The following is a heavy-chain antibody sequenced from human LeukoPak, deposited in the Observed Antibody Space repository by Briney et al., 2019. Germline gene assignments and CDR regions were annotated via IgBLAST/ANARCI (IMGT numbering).Heavy chain of an antibody. J-gene: IGHJ4*02. D-gene: IGHD6-6*01. Sequence: GRSLRLSCAASGFTFSNYGIHWVRQAPDKGLEWVAVISYDGRNKYYADSVKGRFTISRDNSKNTLYLQMNSLRAEDTAVYYCAKVKSIGTLDYWGQGTLVTVSS. CDR2: ISYDGRNK. V-gene: IGHV3-30*18. CDR3: AKVKSIGTLDY. CDR1: GFTFSNYG.